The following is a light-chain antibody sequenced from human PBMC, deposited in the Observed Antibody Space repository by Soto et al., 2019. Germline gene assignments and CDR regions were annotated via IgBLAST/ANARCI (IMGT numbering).Light chain of an antibody. CDR1: QGIRSW. Sequence: DIQMTQSPSTLSASVGDRVTITCRASQGIRSWLAWYQQRPGKAPKFLIHKASTLQTGDPSRFNGSGSGTDFTLTISSLQPADFATYYSQQYHCYPCTFGPGTKVEIK. J-gene: IGKJ1*01. CDR3: QQYHCYPCT. V-gene: IGKV1-5*03. CDR2: KAS.